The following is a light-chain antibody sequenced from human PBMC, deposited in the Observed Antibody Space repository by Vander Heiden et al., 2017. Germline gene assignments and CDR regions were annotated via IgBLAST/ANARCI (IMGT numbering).Light chain of an antibody. V-gene: IGKV3-20*01. Sequence: IVLTQSPCPLSLSPGERATLSCRASQTVSSSYLAWYQQKPGQAPRLLIYGASSRATGIPDRFSGSGSGTDFTLTISRLEPEDFAVYYCQQYGSSPLTFGQGTKVEIK. CDR1: QTVSSSY. CDR2: GAS. J-gene: IGKJ2*01. CDR3: QQYGSSPLT.